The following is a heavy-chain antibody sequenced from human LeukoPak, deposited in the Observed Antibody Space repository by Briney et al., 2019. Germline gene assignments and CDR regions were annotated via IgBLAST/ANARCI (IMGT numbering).Heavy chain of an antibody. Sequence: GGSLRLSCAASGFTFSSYAMSWVRQAPGKGLEWVSAISGSGGSTYYADSVKGRFTISRDNSKNTLYLQMNSLRAEDTAVYYCAKGKEYYDSSGYYDYWGQGTLVTVSS. CDR1: GFTFSSYA. CDR2: ISGSGGST. CDR3: AKGKEYYDSSGYYDY. V-gene: IGHV3-23*01. J-gene: IGHJ4*02. D-gene: IGHD3-22*01.